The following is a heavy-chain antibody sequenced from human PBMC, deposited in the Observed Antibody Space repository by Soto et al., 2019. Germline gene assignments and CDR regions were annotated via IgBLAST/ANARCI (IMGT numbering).Heavy chain of an antibody. CDR1: GFDFSRYG. CDR3: ARDTGKDGYNSGGMYFDA. J-gene: IGHJ4*02. D-gene: IGHD5-12*01. CDR2: IWFDGSFE. V-gene: IGHV3-33*01. Sequence: QVQLVESGGGVVQPGRSLRLSCEASGFDFSRYGMHWVRQAPGKGLEWVGRIWFDGSFESYAESVKDRFTISRDNFKKLLFLEMKGLRVDDAAVYYCARDTGKDGYNSGGMYFDAWGQGTLLSVSS.